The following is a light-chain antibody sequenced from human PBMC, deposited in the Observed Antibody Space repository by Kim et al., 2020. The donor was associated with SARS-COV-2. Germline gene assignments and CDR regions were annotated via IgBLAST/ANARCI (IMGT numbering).Light chain of an antibody. V-gene: IGKV3-15*01. J-gene: IGKJ3*01. CDR1: QSVASN. CDR3: QQYNTWPL. Sequence: AVPPGDRATLSCRASQSVASNLAWYQHKPGQAPRLLIFAASTRATGVPARFSGTGSGTEFTLTISSLQPEDFAIYYCQQYNTWPLFGPGTKVDIK. CDR2: AAS.